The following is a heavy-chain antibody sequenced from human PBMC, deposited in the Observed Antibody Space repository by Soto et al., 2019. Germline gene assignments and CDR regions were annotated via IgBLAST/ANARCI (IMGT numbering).Heavy chain of an antibody. V-gene: IGHV3-21*01. D-gene: IGHD2-2*01. Sequence: GKALEWVSSISSSSSYIYYADSVKGRFTISRDNAKNSLYLQMNSLRDEDTAVYYCSKARIVLTPAAVRLDLWGQGTLVTVSS. J-gene: IGHJ5*02. CDR2: ISSSSSYI. CDR3: SKARIVLTPAAVRLDL.